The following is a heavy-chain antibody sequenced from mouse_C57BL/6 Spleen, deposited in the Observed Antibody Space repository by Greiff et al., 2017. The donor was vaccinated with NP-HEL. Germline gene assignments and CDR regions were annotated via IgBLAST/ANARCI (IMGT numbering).Heavy chain of an antibody. V-gene: IGHV1-69*01. Sequence: QVQLQQPGAELVMPGASVKLSCKASGYTFTSYWMHWVKQRPGQGLEWIGEIDPSDSYTNYNQKFKGKSTLTVDKSSSTAYMQLISLTSEDSAVEYCVRYDGYYVYAMDYWGQGTSVTVSS. J-gene: IGHJ4*01. CDR1: GYTFTSYW. CDR2: IDPSDSYT. D-gene: IGHD2-3*01. CDR3: VRYDGYYVYAMDY.